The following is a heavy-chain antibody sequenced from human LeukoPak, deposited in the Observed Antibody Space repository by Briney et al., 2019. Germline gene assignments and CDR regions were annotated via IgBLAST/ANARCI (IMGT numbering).Heavy chain of an antibody. CDR1: GFTFSSYW. CDR2: IKRDGSEK. V-gene: IGHV3-7*01. D-gene: IGHD4/OR15-4a*01. CDR3: TRLHGAYPIDF. J-gene: IGHJ4*02. Sequence: GGSLRLSCAASGFTFSSYWMTWVRQAPGKGLEWVANIKRDGSEKHYVDSVKGRFTISRDNAKNSVYLQMNSLRAEDTAVYYCTRLHGAYPIDFWGQGTLVTVSS.